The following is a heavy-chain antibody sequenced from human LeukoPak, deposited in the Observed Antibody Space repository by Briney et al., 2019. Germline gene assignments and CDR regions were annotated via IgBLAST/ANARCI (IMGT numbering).Heavy chain of an antibody. D-gene: IGHD5-18*01. CDR1: GFTFSSYS. CDR3: ARDIGYDSYGPGGAFDI. J-gene: IGHJ3*02. CDR2: ISSSSSTI. V-gene: IGHV3-48*01. Sequence: GGSLRLSCAASGFTFSSYSMNWVRQAPGKGLEWVSYISSSSSTIYYADSVKGRFTISRDNAKNSLYLQMNSLRAEDTAVYYCARDIGYDSYGPGGAFDIWGQGTMVTVSS.